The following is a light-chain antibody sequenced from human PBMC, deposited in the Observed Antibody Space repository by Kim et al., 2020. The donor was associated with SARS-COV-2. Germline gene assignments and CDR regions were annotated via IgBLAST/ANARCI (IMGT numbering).Light chain of an antibody. CDR3: ATWDVSLQGMM. V-gene: IGLV1-44*01. Sequence: GETMCCSGSKSNSGNKSVNWYQKLPGEARRILIFHNDQRRAGVHDRFSGSKSGTSASLVISGLQAEDETDYYCATWDVSLQGMMFGGGTQLTVL. J-gene: IGLJ3*02. CDR1: KSNSGNKS. CDR2: HND.